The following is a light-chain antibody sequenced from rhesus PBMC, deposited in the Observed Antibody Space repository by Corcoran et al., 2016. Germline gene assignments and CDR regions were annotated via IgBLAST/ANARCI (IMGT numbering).Light chain of an antibody. V-gene: IGKV1-74*01. J-gene: IGKJ1*01. Sequence: DIQMTQSPSSLSASVGDRVTITCRTSENVNNNLNWYQQKPGKAPKFLIYKASSLHSGVPSRFSGNGSWTDYSFTISNLQPEDVAIYYCQQGYGTPWTFGQGTKVEIK. CDR2: KAS. CDR1: ENVNNN. CDR3: QQGYGTPWT.